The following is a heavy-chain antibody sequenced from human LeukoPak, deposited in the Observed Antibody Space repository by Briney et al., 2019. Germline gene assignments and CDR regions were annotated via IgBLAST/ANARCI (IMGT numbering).Heavy chain of an antibody. CDR2: ISDSGST. V-gene: IGHV4-59*01. Sequence: SETLSLTCAVSGGSISGYYWSWIRQPPGKGLEWIWDISDSGSTDYHPSLKSRVTISIDTSRKQFSLRLSSVTAADTALYYCARGQRGLPYWGQGTLVTVSS. CDR3: ARGQRGLPY. D-gene: IGHD3/OR15-3a*01. J-gene: IGHJ4*02. CDR1: GGSISGYY.